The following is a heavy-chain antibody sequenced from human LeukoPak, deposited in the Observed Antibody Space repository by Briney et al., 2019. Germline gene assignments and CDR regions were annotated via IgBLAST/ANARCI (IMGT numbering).Heavy chain of an antibody. V-gene: IGHV3-21*01. D-gene: IGHD2-21*01. CDR3: ASHIGDYYYYYYMDV. CDR2: ISSGSSYI. Sequence: GGSLRLSCAASGFTSSSYIMNWVRQAPGKGLEWVSSISSGSSYIYYADSVKGRFTISRDDARNSLYLQMNSLRAEDTDVYYCASHIGDYYYYYYMDVWGKGTTVTVSS. J-gene: IGHJ6*03. CDR1: GFTSSSYI.